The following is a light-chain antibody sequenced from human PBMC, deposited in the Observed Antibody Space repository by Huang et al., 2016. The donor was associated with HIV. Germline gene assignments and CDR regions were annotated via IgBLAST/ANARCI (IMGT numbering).Light chain of an antibody. CDR1: QSLVHSDVNTY. V-gene: IGKV2-30*02. CDR3: MKGTLRSWT. J-gene: IGKJ1*01. CDR2: KVS. Sequence: DVVMTQSPLSLPVTLGQQASISCRSSQSLVHSDVNTYLNWFQQRPGQSPRRLIYKVSSLDAGVPDRCSGSGAGTEFTMKISRVEAEEVGVDYCMKGTLRSWTFGQGTKVEIK.